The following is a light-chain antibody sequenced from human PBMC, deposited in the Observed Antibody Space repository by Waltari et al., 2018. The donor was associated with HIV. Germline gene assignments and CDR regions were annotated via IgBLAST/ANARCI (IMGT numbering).Light chain of an antibody. J-gene: IGLJ1*01. Sequence: QSVLTQPPSASGAPGQRVTISCNGGSSNTGAGSGVHWYQQLPGTAPKLLISGNTNRPSGVPDRFSGSKSGTSASLAITGLLVEDEADYYCQSYDSSLSGYVFGTGTKVTVL. CDR1: SSNTGAGSG. CDR3: QSYDSSLSGYV. CDR2: GNT. V-gene: IGLV1-40*01.